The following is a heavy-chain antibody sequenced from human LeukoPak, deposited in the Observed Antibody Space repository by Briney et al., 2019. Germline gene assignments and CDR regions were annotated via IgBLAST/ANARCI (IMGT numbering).Heavy chain of an antibody. V-gene: IGHV3-23*01. CDR2: ISASGHYT. Sequence: GGSLRLSCEASGFTFSNSAMAWVRQAPGKGLEWVSGISASGHYTYNADSGQGRFTISRDKSKNTLYLQMKSLRSEDTALYFCVKDWSWGDYYFYFYIDVWGKGTTATVPS. D-gene: IGHD2-8*02. CDR1: GFTFSNSA. CDR3: VKDWSWGDYYFYFYIDV. J-gene: IGHJ6*03.